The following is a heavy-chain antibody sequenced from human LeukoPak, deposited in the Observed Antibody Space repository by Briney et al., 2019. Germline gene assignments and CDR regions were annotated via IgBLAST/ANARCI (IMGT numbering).Heavy chain of an antibody. CDR3: AGAPNFDILTGYYFDY. CDR2: IYDSGSS. J-gene: IGHJ4*02. Sequence: SEALSLTCTVSGGSISGYYWSWIRQPPGKGLEWIGSIYDSGSSNYNPSLKSRVTISLDTSKNQFSLRLTSVTAADTAVYYCAGAPNFDILTGYYFDYWGQGTLVTVSS. D-gene: IGHD3-9*01. CDR1: GGSISGYY. V-gene: IGHV4-59*01.